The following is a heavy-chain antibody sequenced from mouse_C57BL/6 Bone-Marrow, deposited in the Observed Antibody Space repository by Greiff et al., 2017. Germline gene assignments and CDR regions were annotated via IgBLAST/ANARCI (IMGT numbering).Heavy chain of an antibody. D-gene: IGHD2-1*01. CDR3: ASYGNYVGYYAMDY. Sequence: QVQLQQPGAELVKPGASVKLSCKASGYTFTSYWMHWVKQRPGQGLEWIGMIHPNSGSTNYNEKFKSKATLTVDKSSSTAYMQLSSLTSEDSAVYYGASYGNYVGYYAMDYWGQGTSVTVSS. CDR2: IHPNSGST. V-gene: IGHV1-64*01. CDR1: GYTFTSYW. J-gene: IGHJ4*01.